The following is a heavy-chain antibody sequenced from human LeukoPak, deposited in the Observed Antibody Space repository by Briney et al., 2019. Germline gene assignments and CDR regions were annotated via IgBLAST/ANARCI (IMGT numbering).Heavy chain of an antibody. J-gene: IGHJ4*02. CDR2: IYPVDSDT. Sequence: GESLKISCKGSGYSFASNWIGWVRQRPGKGLEWMGIIYPVDSDTRYSPSFRGQVTISADKSTTTAYLHWRSLRASDSAMYYCVTFARGDPDYWGRGTLVTVAS. CDR3: VTFARGDPDY. D-gene: IGHD3-10*01. V-gene: IGHV5-51*01. CDR1: GYSFASNW.